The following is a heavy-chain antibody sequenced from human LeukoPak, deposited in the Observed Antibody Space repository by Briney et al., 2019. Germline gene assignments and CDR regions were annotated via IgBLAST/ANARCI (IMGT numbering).Heavy chain of an antibody. CDR3: ARADSSGFDY. Sequence: GGSLRLSCAASGFTFSSYNMNWVRQAPGKGLEWVSYISSSSRTIYYADSVKGRFTISRDNAKNSLYLQMNSLRAEDTAVYYCARADSSGFDYWGQGTLVAVSS. D-gene: IGHD3-22*01. V-gene: IGHV3-48*01. J-gene: IGHJ4*02. CDR1: GFTFSSYN. CDR2: ISSSSRTI.